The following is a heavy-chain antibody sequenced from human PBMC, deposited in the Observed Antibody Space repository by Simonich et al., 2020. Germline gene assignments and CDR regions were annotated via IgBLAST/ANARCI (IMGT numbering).Heavy chain of an antibody. J-gene: IGHJ4*02. CDR2: TIPILRIA. V-gene: IGHV1-69*09. D-gene: IGHD3-10*01. CDR1: GGTFSSYA. CDR3: ARTNTMRELDTMVRGVDYFDY. Sequence: VQLVQSGAEVKKPGSSVKVSCKASGGTFSSYAISWVRQAPGQGREWDGGTIPILRIANNARKFQGRVTITADKSTSTAYMELSSLRSEDTAVYYCARTNTMRELDTMVRGVDYFDYWGQGTLVTVSS.